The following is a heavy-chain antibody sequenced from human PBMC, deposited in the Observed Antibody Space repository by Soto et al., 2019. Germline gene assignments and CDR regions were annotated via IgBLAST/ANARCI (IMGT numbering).Heavy chain of an antibody. J-gene: IGHJ4*02. Sequence: XETLSLTCSVSGGAITNYYWNWIRQTPGKGLEWIGYIYHTGSTSKNPSLKSRVTLSLDTSKNQLTLNLTSVTAADTAIYYCARSVNRGYSYGYGHWGQGTLVTVS. CDR3: ARSVNRGYSYGYGH. V-gene: IGHV4-59*01. CDR2: IYHTGST. D-gene: IGHD5-18*01. CDR1: GGAITNYY.